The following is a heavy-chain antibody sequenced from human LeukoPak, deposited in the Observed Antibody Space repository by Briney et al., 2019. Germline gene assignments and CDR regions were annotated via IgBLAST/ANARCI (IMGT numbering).Heavy chain of an antibody. D-gene: IGHD6-13*01. J-gene: IGHJ4*02. V-gene: IGHV3-9*01. CDR1: GFTFDDYG. CDR2: ISWNSASR. Sequence: GRSLRLSCEASGFTFDDYGLHWVRQAPGKGLAWVSTISWNSASRGYVDSVKGRFTISRDNDKKTLYLQMNSLRPEDTALYYCAKDYGYSSSWYDYWGQGTLVTVSS. CDR3: AKDYGYSSSWYDY.